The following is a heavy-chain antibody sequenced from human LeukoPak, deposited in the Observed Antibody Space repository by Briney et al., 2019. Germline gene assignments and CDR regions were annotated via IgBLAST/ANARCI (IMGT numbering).Heavy chain of an antibody. CDR3: ARAPYSGTDGYFDY. Sequence: TLSLTCTVSGGSISTYYWTWIRQPPGKALEWLARIDWDDDKYYSTSLKTRLTISKDTSKNQVVLTMTNMDPVDTATYYCARAPYSGTDGYFDYWGQGTLVTVSS. D-gene: IGHD1-26*01. J-gene: IGHJ4*02. CDR1: GGSISTYY. CDR2: IDWDDDK. V-gene: IGHV2-70*11.